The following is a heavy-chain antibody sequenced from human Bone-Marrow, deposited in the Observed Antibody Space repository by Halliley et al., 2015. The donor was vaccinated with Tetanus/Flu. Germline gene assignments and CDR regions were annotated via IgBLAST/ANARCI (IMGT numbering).Heavy chain of an antibody. J-gene: IGHJ2*01. CDR1: GFTFGDFA. Sequence: SGFTFGDFAMQWVRQAPGKGLEWVAVIWNDGTNPYYADSVKGRFAISRDKSKRTLHLQMDSLRADDTAMYYCARDAGTQPAWYFDFWGRGTLVTVSS. CDR3: ARDAGTQPAWYFDF. D-gene: IGHD2-15*01. CDR2: IWNDGTNP. V-gene: IGHV3-33*01.